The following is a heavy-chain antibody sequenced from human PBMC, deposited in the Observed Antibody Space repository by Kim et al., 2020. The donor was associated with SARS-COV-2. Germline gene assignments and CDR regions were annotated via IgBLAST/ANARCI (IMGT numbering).Heavy chain of an antibody. CDR3: AREVLGSSLWYFDL. CDR1: GFTFSSYW. V-gene: IGHV3-74*01. Sequence: GGSLRLSCAASGFTFSSYWMHWVRQAPGKGLVWVSRINSDGSSTSYADSVKGRFTISRDNAKNTLYLQMNSLRAEDTAVYYCAREVLGSSLWYFDLWGRGTLVTVSS. CDR2: INSDGSST. D-gene: IGHD6-13*01. J-gene: IGHJ2*01.